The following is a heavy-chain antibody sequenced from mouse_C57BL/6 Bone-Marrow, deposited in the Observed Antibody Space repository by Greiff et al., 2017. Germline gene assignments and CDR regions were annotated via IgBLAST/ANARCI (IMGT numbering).Heavy chain of an antibody. CDR3: ARGGYDAWFAY. D-gene: IGHD2-2*01. CDR1: GYAFSSSW. Sequence: VQGVESGPELVKPGASVKISCKASGYAFSSSWMNWVKQRPGKGLEWIGRIYPGDGDTNYNGKFKGKATLTADKSFSTAYMQLSSLTSEDSAVXFCARGGYDAWFAYWGQGTLVTVSA. CDR2: IYPGDGDT. J-gene: IGHJ3*01. V-gene: IGHV1-82*01.